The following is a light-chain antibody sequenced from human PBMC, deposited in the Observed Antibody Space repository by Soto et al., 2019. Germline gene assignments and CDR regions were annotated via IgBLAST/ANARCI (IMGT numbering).Light chain of an antibody. CDR1: QSVSSGY. V-gene: IGKV3-20*01. CDR2: GAS. J-gene: IGKJ3*01. CDR3: QHYGNSPPSVT. Sequence: EIVLTQSPNTLSLSPGERATLSCRASQSVSSGYLVWYQQKPGQAPRLLIYGASNRATGIPDRFSGSGSGTDFTLTISRLEPEDFAVYYCQHYGNSPPSVTFGPGTKVDNK.